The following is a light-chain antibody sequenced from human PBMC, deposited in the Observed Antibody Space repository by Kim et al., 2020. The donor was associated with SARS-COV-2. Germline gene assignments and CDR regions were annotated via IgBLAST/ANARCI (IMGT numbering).Light chain of an antibody. V-gene: IGLV2-14*03. CDR3: SSYAGSSIWV. CDR1: GRDVGGYNF. J-gene: IGLJ3*02. Sequence: PIPTSCTGTGRDVGGYNFVPWYQQNPGKAPKSMIYDVSNRPSGVSNRFSGPKSGNTASLTISGLQAEDEADDYCSSYAGSSIWVFGGGTKLTVL. CDR2: DVS.